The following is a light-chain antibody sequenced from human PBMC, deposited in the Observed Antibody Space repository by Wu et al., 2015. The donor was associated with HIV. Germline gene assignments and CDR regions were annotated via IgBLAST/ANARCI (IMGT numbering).Light chain of an antibody. Sequence: EIVLTQSPDTLSLSPGERATLSCRASQSVSSLLTWYQQKPGQAPRLLIYDASDRASGIPARFSGSGSGTDFALTISSLEPEDFAVYYCQQRSNWPLTFGGGTKVEIK. CDR3: QQRSNWPLT. CDR2: DAS. V-gene: IGKV3-11*01. CDR1: QSVSSL. J-gene: IGKJ4*01.